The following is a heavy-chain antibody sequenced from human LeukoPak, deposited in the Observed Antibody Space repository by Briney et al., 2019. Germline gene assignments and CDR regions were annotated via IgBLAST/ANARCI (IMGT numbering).Heavy chain of an antibody. V-gene: IGHV1-2*02. Sequence: ASVKVSRKASGYTFTGYYMHWVRQAPGQGLEWMGWINPNSGGTNYAQKFQGRVTMTRDTSISTAYMELSRLRSDDTAVYYCAREREDGLLHHDAFDIWGQGTMVTVSS. D-gene: IGHD2-2*02. J-gene: IGHJ3*02. CDR2: INPNSGGT. CDR1: GYTFTGYY. CDR3: AREREDGLLHHDAFDI.